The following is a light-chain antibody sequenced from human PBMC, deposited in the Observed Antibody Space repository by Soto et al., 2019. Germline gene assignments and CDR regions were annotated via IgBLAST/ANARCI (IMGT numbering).Light chain of an antibody. Sequence: EIVMTQSPATLSVSPGERATLSCRASQNVSNNLAWYQQKPGQAPRLLMYGASTRATGVPARFSGSRSGTEFTLTINSLQSEDFAVYYCQRYNNWPLTFGGGTKVDIK. V-gene: IGKV3-15*01. J-gene: IGKJ4*01. CDR3: QRYNNWPLT. CDR2: GAS. CDR1: QNVSNN.